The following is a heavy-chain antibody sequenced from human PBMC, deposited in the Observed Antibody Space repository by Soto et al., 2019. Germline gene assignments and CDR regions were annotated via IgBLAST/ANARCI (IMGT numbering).Heavy chain of an antibody. V-gene: IGHV3-13*01. CDR3: ARLENYIWGSYRYNLYMDV. J-gene: IGHJ6*03. D-gene: IGHD3-16*02. CDR2: IGTAGDT. CDR1: GFTFSSYD. Sequence: GGSLRLSCAASGFTFSSYDMHWVRQATGKGLEWVSAIGTAGDTYYPGSVKGRFTISRENAKNSLYLQMNSLRAEDTAVYYCARLENYIWGSYRYNLYMDVWGKGTTVTVSS.